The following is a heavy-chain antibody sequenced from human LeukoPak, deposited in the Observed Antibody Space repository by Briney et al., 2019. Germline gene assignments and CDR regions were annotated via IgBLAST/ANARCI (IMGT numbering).Heavy chain of an antibody. CDR2: KNPNRGVT. CDR3: ARGGEGDGFDA. Sequence: SVKVSCKASGYTFTSYDINWVRQAPGQGLEWMGWKNPNRGVTGYAQKFQGRITMTRNTSISTAYMELSGLRSEDTAVYYCARGGEGDGFDAWGQGTMVTVSS. D-gene: IGHD3-10*01. V-gene: IGHV1-8*02. CDR1: GYTFTSYD. J-gene: IGHJ3*01.